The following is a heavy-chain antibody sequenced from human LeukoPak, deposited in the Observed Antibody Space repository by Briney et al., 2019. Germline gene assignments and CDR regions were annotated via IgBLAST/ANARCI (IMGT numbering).Heavy chain of an antibody. CDR3: ARQPMGFGELSYYFDY. Sequence: SVKVSCKASGGTFSSYAISWVRQAPGQGLEWMGGIIPIFGTANYAQKFQGRVTITTDESTSRAYMELSSLRSEDTAVYYCARQPMGFGELSYYFDYWGQGTLVTVSS. CDR2: IIPIFGTA. J-gene: IGHJ4*02. V-gene: IGHV1-69*05. CDR1: GGTFSSYA. D-gene: IGHD3-10*01.